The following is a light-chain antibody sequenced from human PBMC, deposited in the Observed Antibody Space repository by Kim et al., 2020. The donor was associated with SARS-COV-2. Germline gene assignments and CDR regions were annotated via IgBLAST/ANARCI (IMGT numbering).Light chain of an antibody. Sequence: GQRVTISWPGSSSNIGAGYVVHWYQHLPGTAPKVPIYGSNNRPSGVPDRFSGSKSATSASLAITGLQAEDEADYYCQSYDSSLSVIFGGGTQLTVL. CDR2: GSN. CDR1: SSNIGAGYV. CDR3: QSYDSSLSVI. V-gene: IGLV1-40*01. J-gene: IGLJ2*01.